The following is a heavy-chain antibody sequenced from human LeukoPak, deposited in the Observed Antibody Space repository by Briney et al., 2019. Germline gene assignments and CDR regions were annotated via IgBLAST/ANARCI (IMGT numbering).Heavy chain of an antibody. Sequence: SGGSLRLSCAASGFTFSSYWMHWVRQAPGKGLVWVSRINSDGSSTSYADSVKGRFTISRDNAKNTLYLQMNSLRAEDTAVYYCARRGYFDWLLYDAFDIWGQGTMVTVSS. CDR1: GFTFSSYW. CDR3: ARRGYFDWLLYDAFDI. D-gene: IGHD3-9*01. J-gene: IGHJ3*02. V-gene: IGHV3-74*01. CDR2: INSDGSST.